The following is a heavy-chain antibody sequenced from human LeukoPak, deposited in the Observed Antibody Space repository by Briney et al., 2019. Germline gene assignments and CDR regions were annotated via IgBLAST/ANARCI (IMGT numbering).Heavy chain of an antibody. D-gene: IGHD3-9*01. CDR3: AGDLSARSDVLVGPYYFDY. J-gene: IGHJ4*02. V-gene: IGHV4-39*02. CDR1: GGAIRSSNYY. CDR2: IYYSGST. Sequence: SETLSLTCTVSGGAIRSSNYYWGWIRQPPGKGLEWIGTIYYSGSTLYDPSLKSRVTISVDTSKNYFSLKLTSMTAADTAVYYCAGDLSARSDVLVGPYYFDYWGQGTVVTVSS.